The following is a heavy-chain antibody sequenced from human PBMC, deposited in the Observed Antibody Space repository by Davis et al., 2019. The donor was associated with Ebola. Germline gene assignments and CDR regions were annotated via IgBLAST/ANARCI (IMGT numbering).Heavy chain of an antibody. CDR3: ARGPYDSSGYHFGRADY. D-gene: IGHD3-22*01. CDR2: MNPISGNT. CDR1: GYTFTSYGSKFTSYD. J-gene: IGHJ4*02. V-gene: IGHV1-8*01. Sequence: AASVKVSCKASGYTFTSYGSKFTSYDINWVRQATGQGLEWMGWMNPISGNTSYAQKFQGRVIMTRDTSISTAYMELSSLRSEDTAVYYCARGPYDSSGYHFGRADYWGQGTLVTVSS.